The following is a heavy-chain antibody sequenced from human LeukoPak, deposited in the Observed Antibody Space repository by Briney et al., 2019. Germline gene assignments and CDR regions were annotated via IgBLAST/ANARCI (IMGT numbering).Heavy chain of an antibody. Sequence: PGGSLRLSCAASGFTFSSYWISWVRQAPGKGLEWVANIKQDGSEKYYVDSVKGRFTISRDNAKNSLFLQMNSLRAEDTAVYYCARVLRYCSGGNCYSGGLGYMDVWGKGTTVTISS. CDR1: GFTFSSYW. CDR2: IKQDGSEK. CDR3: ARVLRYCSGGNCYSGGLGYMDV. V-gene: IGHV3-7*03. J-gene: IGHJ6*03. D-gene: IGHD2-15*01.